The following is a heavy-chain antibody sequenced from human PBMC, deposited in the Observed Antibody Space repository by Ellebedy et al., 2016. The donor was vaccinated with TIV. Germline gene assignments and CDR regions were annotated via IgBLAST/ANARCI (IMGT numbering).Heavy chain of an antibody. CDR2: TYYRSKWNN. D-gene: IGHD3-16*01. J-gene: IGHJ6*02. V-gene: IGHV6-1*01. Sequence: SQTLSLTCVISGDSVSTDIGWNWIRQSPSRGLEWLGRTYYRSKWNNDYAVSLKSRITINPDTSRNQFSLQLNSVTPDDTAVYYCAGGWFGNGMGVWGQGTTVTVSS. CDR3: AGGWFGNGMGV. CDR1: GDSVSTDIG.